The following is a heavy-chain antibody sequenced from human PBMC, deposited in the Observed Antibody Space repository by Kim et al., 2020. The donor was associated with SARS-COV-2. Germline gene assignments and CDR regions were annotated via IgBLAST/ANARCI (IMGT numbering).Heavy chain of an antibody. J-gene: IGHJ5*02. CDR2: IYYSGST. Sequence: SETLSLTCTVSGGSISSYYWSWIRQPPGKGLEWIGYIYYSGSTNYNPSLKSRVTISVDTSKNQFSLKLSSVTAADTAVYYCARGDIVATYWFDPWGQGTLVTVSS. V-gene: IGHV4-59*01. CDR1: GGSISSYY. CDR3: ARGDIVATYWFDP. D-gene: IGHD5-12*01.